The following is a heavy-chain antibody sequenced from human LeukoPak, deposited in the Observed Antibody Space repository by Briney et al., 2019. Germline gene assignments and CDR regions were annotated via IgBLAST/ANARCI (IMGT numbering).Heavy chain of an antibody. V-gene: IGHV3-23*01. Sequence: GGSLRLSCAASGFTFSSYAMSWVRQAPGKGLEWVSAISGSGGSTYYADSVKGRFTISRDNSKNTLYLQMNSLRAEDTAVYYCAKAREIDYGDHALASFFDYWGQGTLVTVSS. CDR1: GFTFSSYA. D-gene: IGHD4-17*01. CDR3: AKAREIDYGDHALASFFDY. J-gene: IGHJ4*02. CDR2: ISGSGGST.